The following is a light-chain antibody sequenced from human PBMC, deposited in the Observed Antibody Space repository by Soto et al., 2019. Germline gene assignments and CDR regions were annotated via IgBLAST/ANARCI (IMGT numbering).Light chain of an antibody. V-gene: IGLV3-21*02. J-gene: IGLJ3*02. CDR2: DDS. Sequence: SYELTQPPSVSVAPGQTARITCGGNNIRTKSVHWYQQRPGQAPVLVLYDDSDRPSGIPERFSGSKSGDTAALTINRVEAGDEADYSCQVWDSSSDQWVFGGGTKLTVL. CDR1: NIRTKS. CDR3: QVWDSSSDQWV.